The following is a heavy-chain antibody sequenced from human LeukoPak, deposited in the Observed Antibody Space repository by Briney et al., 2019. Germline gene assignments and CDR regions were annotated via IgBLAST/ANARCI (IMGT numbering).Heavy chain of an antibody. J-gene: IGHJ4*02. CDR3: ARASRIWWLQRRSGIYFDY. CDR1: GYTFTSYD. Sequence: ASVKVSCKASGYTFTSYDINRVRQATGQGLESMGWIHHNRGNTSYAQKFQGRVTMTRNTSISTAYMELSSLRSEDTAVYYCARASRIWWLQRRSGIYFDYWGQGTLVTVSS. D-gene: IGHD5-12*01. V-gene: IGHV1-8*01. CDR2: IHHNRGNT.